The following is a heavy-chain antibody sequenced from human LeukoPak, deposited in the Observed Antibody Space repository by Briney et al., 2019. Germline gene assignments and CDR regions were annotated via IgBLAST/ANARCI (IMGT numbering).Heavy chain of an antibody. CDR3: ATLSGIASAGIVN. CDR1: GLAFSSDG. Sequence: GGCLRLSCAASGLAFSSDGMHGVRQAPGKGVGWGAVIWYDGGNKYYADSVKGRFTIYRDNSKNTLYLQMNSLRAEETAVYYFATLSGIASAGIVNWGQGTLVTVSS. V-gene: IGHV3-33*01. J-gene: IGHJ4*02. D-gene: IGHD6-25*01. CDR2: IWYDGGNK.